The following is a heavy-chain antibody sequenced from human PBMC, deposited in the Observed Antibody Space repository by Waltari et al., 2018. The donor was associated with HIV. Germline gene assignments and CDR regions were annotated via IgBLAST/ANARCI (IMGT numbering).Heavy chain of an antibody. D-gene: IGHD6-13*01. Sequence: EVQLVESGGGLVQPGGSLRLSCAASGFTFSSYWMHWVRQAPGKGLVWVSRINTDESSASYADSVKGRFTISRDNAKNTLYLQMNSLRAEDTAVYYCARDLYSRNGDDYWGQGTLVTVSS. CDR1: GFTFSSYW. CDR3: ARDLYSRNGDDY. V-gene: IGHV3-74*01. J-gene: IGHJ4*02. CDR2: INTDESSA.